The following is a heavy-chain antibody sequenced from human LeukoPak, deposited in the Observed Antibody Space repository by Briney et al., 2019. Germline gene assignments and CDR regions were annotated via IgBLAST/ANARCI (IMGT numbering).Heavy chain of an antibody. CDR2: IKSDGSST. Sequence: GGSLRLSCAASGITFTSNWHWVRQAPGKGLVWVSRIKSDGSSTSYADSVKGRFTISRDSAKNTPYLERNSLRAEDTAVYYCAPIGVGYWGQGTLVTVSS. J-gene: IGHJ4*02. CDR3: APIGVGY. CDR1: GITFTSNW. D-gene: IGHD3-3*01. V-gene: IGHV3-74*01.